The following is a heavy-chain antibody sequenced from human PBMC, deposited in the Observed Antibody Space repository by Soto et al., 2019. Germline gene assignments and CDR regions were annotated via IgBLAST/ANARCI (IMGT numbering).Heavy chain of an antibody. D-gene: IGHD1-26*01. CDR1: GFTFSSYA. Sequence: EVQLLESGGGLVQPGGSLRLSCAASGFTFSSYAMTWVRQAPGKGLEWVSVISGSGGSTYSADSVKGRLTISRDNSKNPPYLQMNSLRAEDTAVYYCARRGSGSYYDYWGQGTLVSVSS. J-gene: IGHJ4*02. CDR3: ARRGSGSYYDY. CDR2: ISGSGGST. V-gene: IGHV3-23*01.